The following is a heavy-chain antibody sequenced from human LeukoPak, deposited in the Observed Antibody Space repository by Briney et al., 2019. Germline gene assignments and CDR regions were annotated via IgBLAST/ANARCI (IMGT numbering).Heavy chain of an antibody. CDR2: INHSGST. V-gene: IGHV4-34*01. CDR3: ARRGVTYYDILTGYYKSYSLGPKPRELFDY. CDR1: GGSFSGYY. D-gene: IGHD3-9*01. J-gene: IGHJ4*02. Sequence: SETLSLTCAVYGGSFSGYYWSWIRQPPGKGLERIGEINHSGSTNYNPSLKSRVTISVDTSKNQFSLKLSSVTAADTAVYYCARRGVTYYDILTGYYKSYSLGPKPRELFDYWGQGTLVTVSS.